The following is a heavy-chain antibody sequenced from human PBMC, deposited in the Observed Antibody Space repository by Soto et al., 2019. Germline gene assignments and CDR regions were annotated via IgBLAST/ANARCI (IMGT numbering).Heavy chain of an antibody. CDR2: IYYSGSP. V-gene: IGHV4-31*03. D-gene: IGHD3-22*01. J-gene: IGHJ4*02. Sequence: PSETLSLDCTITGGSNRSGGYYWSWIRHHPGKGLEWIGYIYYSGSPHYNPSLRSRVIISVDTSKNQFSLKLSSVTAADTAVYYCARLGGYYQAFDSWGRGTLVTVS. CDR3: ARLGGYYQAFDS. CDR1: GGSNRSGGYY.